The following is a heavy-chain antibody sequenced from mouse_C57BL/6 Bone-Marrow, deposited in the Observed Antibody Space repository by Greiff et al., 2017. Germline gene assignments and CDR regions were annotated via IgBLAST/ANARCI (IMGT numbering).Heavy chain of an antibody. D-gene: IGHD1-1*01. CDR3: AREGYGSSYGFAY. Sequence: EVKLVESGGGLVQPGGSLKLSCAASGFTFSDYGMAWVRQAPRKGPEWVAFISNLAYSIYYADTVTGRFTISRENAKNTLYLEMSSLRSEDTAMYYCAREGYGSSYGFAYWGQGTLVTVSA. CDR1: GFTFSDYG. J-gene: IGHJ3*01. V-gene: IGHV5-15*01. CDR2: ISNLAYSI.